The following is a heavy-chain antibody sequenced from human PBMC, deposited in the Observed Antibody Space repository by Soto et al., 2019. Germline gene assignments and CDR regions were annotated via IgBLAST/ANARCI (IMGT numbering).Heavy chain of an antibody. V-gene: IGHV3-30*18. CDR1: GFTFSSYG. CDR3: AKSYYYDSSGTIYYYYGLDV. J-gene: IGHJ6*02. CDR2: ISYDGSNK. D-gene: IGHD3-22*01. Sequence: GGSLRLSCAASGFTFSSYGMHWVRQAPGKGLEWVAVISYDGSNKYYADSVKGRFTISRDNSKNTLYLQMNSLRAEDTAVYYCAKSYYYDSSGTIYYYYGLDVWGQGTTVTVSS.